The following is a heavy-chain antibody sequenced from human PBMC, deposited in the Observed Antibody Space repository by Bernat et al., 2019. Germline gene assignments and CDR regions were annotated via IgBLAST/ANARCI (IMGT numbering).Heavy chain of an antibody. J-gene: IGHJ3*02. CDR1: GFTFSSYG. Sequence: QVQLVESGGGVVQPGGSLRLSCAASGFTFSSYGMHWVRQAPGKGLEWVAVIWYDESNKYYADAVKGRFTISRDNSKNTLYLEMNSLRAEDTAGDYCARGYSSSSGVFDIWGQGTVVTVSS. CDR3: ARGYSSSSGVFDI. V-gene: IGHV3-33*01. D-gene: IGHD6-6*01. CDR2: IWYDESNK.